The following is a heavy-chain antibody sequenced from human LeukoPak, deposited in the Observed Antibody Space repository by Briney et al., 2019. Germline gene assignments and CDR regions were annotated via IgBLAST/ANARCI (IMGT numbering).Heavy chain of an antibody. CDR2: ITSSSSVR. Sequence: GGSLRLSCAASGFTFSSYHMIWVRRALGRGLEWVSYITSSSSVRYYAESVKGRFTISRDNAENSLYLQMNSLRAEDTAVYYCATYSSLNRREFQYWGQGTLLTVSS. V-gene: IGHV3-48*01. D-gene: IGHD3-22*01. J-gene: IGHJ1*01. CDR3: ATYSSLNRREFQY. CDR1: GFTFSSYH.